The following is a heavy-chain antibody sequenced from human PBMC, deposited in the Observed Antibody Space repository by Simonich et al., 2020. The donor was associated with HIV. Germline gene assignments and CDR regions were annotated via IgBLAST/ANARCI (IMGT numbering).Heavy chain of an antibody. CDR1: GGSFSGYY. CDR2: INHSGKT. J-gene: IGHJ6*03. D-gene: IGHD3-3*01. CDR3: AAGNGLLRFLEWEGTYMDV. V-gene: IGHV4-34*01. Sequence: QVHLQQWGAGLLKPSETLSLTCAVYGGSFSGYYWNWIRQPPGKGLEWIGEINHSGKTNYNSSLKSRGTISVDTSKNQFSLKLSSVTAADTAVYYCAAGNGLLRFLEWEGTYMDVWGKGTTVTVSS.